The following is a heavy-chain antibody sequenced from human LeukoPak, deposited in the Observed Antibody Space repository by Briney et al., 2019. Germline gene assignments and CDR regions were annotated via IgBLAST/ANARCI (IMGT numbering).Heavy chain of an antibody. CDR3: ARDYSSSCPGDH. D-gene: IGHD6-13*01. J-gene: IGHJ4*02. Sequence: GGSLRLSCAASGFTFSSYTMNWVRQAPGKGLEWVSCISSSSGTIYYADSVKGRFTISRDNAKNSLYLQMNSLRAEDTAVYYCARDYSSSCPGDHWGQGTLVSVSS. CDR2: ISSSSGTI. V-gene: IGHV3-48*01. CDR1: GFTFSSYT.